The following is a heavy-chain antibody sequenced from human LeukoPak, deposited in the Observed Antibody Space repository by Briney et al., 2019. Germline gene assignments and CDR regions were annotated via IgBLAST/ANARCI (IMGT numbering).Heavy chain of an antibody. CDR2: INRGGST. D-gene: IGHD3-3*01. CDR1: GGSFSGYY. Sequence: SETLSLTCAVYGGSFSGYYWRWMRQPPGKGREGIGEINRGGSTNYNPSLKSRVTISVDTSKNQFSLKLSSMTAADTAVYYCARRKTGAYDFWSGYPYNWFDPWGQGTLVTVSS. CDR3: ARRKTGAYDFWSGYPYNWFDP. J-gene: IGHJ5*02. V-gene: IGHV4-34*01.